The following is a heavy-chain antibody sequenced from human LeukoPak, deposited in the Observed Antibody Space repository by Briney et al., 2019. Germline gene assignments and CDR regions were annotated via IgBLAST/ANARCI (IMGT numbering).Heavy chain of an antibody. Sequence: PGRSLRLSCAASGFTFSSYAMHWVRQAPGKGLEWVAVISYDRTNKYYADSVKGRFTISRDNSKDPLYLQMNSLRAEDTAVYYCATGYDTSGYPNWFDPWGQGTLVTVSS. CDR1: GFTFSSYA. CDR2: ISYDRTNK. V-gene: IGHV3-30-3*01. CDR3: ATGYDTSGYPNWFDP. D-gene: IGHD3-22*01. J-gene: IGHJ5*02.